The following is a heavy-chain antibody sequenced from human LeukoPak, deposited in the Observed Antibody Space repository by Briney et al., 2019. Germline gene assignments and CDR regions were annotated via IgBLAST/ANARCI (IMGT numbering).Heavy chain of an antibody. CDR2: INPNSGGT. CDR1: GYTFTGYY. J-gene: IGHJ5*02. V-gene: IGHV1-2*02. CDR3: ARSSGSYSYNWFDP. D-gene: IGHD1-26*01. Sequence: GASVKVSCKASGYTFTGYYMHWVRQAPGQGLEWMGWINPNSGGTNYAQKFQGRVTMTRDTFISTAYMELSRLRSDDTAVYYCARSSGSYSYNWFDPWGQGTLVTVSS.